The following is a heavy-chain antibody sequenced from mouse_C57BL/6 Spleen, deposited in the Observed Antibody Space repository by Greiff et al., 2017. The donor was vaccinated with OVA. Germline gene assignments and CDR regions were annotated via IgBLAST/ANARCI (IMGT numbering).Heavy chain of an antibody. CDR2: IRNKANGYTT. CDR3: ARYDWVFDY. Sequence: EVKVEESGGGLVQPGGSLSLSCAASGFTFTDYYMSWVRQPPGKALEWLGFIRNKANGYTTEYSASVKGRFTISRDNSQSILYLQMNALRAEDSATYYCARYDWVFDYWGQGTTLTVSS. J-gene: IGHJ2*01. V-gene: IGHV7-3*01. CDR1: GFTFTDYY. D-gene: IGHD4-1*01.